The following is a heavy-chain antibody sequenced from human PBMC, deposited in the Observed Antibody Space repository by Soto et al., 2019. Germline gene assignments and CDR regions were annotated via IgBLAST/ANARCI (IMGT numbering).Heavy chain of an antibody. J-gene: IGHJ4*02. D-gene: IGHD2-8*02. Sequence: QVRVVQSGAEVKKPGASVKVSCKTSGYTFTDYDINWVRQAPGQGLEGMGWVSPDHGNAGYAQQFQGRVTMTSDTSIRTVFMELTNLRSEDTAVYYGAVSTGYWGQGTKVTVSS. CDR2: VSPDHGNA. CDR1: GYTFTDYD. V-gene: IGHV1-8*01. CDR3: AVSTGY.